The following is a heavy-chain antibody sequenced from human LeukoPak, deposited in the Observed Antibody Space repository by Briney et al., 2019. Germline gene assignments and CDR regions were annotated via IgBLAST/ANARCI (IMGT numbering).Heavy chain of an antibody. CDR2: IYYSGST. Sequence: KSSETLSLTCTVSGGSISSYYWSWIRQPPGKGLEWIGYIYYSGSTNYNPSLKSRVTISVDTSKNQFSLKLSSVTAADTAVYYCAREVYSYGPTFFYYYYYMDVWGKGTTVTVSS. CDR3: AREVYSYGPTFFYYYYYMDV. D-gene: IGHD5-18*01. J-gene: IGHJ6*03. V-gene: IGHV4-59*01. CDR1: GGSISSYY.